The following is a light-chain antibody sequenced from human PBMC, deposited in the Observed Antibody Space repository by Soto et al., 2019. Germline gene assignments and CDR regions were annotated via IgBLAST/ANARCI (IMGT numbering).Light chain of an antibody. J-gene: IGKJ4*01. Sequence: IVLTQSPGTLSLSPGERATLSCRASQSVRSSYLAWYQQKPGQAPRLLIYGASSRATGIPDRFTGRGSGTDFTLTISRLEPEDFALYYCQQYADSPLTFGGGAKVEIK. V-gene: IGKV3-20*01. CDR1: QSVRSSY. CDR3: QQYADSPLT. CDR2: GAS.